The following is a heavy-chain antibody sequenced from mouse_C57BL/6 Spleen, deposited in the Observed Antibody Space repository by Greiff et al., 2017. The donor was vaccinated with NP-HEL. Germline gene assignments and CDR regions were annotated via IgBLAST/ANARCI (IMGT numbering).Heavy chain of an antibody. Sequence: QVQLQQSGAELVRPGASVTLSCKASGYTFTDYEMHWVKQTPVHGLEWIGAIDPETGGTAYNQKFKGKAILTADKSSSTAYMELRSLTSEDSAVYYCTRGRTWYFDVWGTGTTVTVSS. CDR2: IDPETGGT. V-gene: IGHV1-15*01. J-gene: IGHJ1*03. CDR3: TRGRTWYFDV. CDR1: GYTFTDYE.